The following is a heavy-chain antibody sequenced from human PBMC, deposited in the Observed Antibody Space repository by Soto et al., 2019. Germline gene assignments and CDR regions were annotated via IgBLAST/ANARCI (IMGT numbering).Heavy chain of an antibody. CDR1: GGTFNNFA. J-gene: IGHJ6*02. Sequence: QVQLVQSGAEVKKPGSSVKVSCQASGGTFNNFAFTWVRQAPGQGLEWLGGIMPVFHTTNIAQTFQDRITVTADDFTTTVYMEMTSLRYDDTAVYYCATATISPVLATLYHSGMDVWGQGTTVTVSS. CDR3: ATATISPVLATLYHSGMDV. V-gene: IGHV1-69*01. CDR2: IMPVFHTT. D-gene: IGHD5-12*01.